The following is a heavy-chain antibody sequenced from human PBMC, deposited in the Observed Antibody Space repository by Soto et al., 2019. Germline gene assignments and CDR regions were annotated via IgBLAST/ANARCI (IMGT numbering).Heavy chain of an antibody. J-gene: IGHJ3*02. Sequence: EVQLVESGGGLVQPGGSLGLSCAASGFNFGTSWMTWVRQVPGKGLEWVANIKGDGSAKSYLDSVRGRFTVSRDNAENSLFLQMNILRAEDTALYYCARDVSPGSSGWYFDAFDIWGQGTMVTVS. D-gene: IGHD3-10*01. CDR1: GFNFGTSW. V-gene: IGHV3-7*05. CDR2: IKGDGSAK. CDR3: ARDVSPGSSGWYFDAFDI.